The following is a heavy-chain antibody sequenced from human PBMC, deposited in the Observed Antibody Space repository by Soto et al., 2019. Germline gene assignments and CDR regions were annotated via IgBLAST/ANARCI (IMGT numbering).Heavy chain of an antibody. CDR3: ARGPAGDFWSGSNKPSGYGMDV. Sequence: ASVKVSCKASGYTFTGYYMHWVRQAPGQGLEWMGWINPNSGGTNYAQKFQGWVTMTRDTSISTAYMELSRLRSDDTAVYYCARGPAGDFWSGSNKPSGYGMDVWRQGTTVTVSS. CDR2: INPNSGGT. J-gene: IGHJ6*02. D-gene: IGHD3-3*01. CDR1: GYTFTGYY. V-gene: IGHV1-2*04.